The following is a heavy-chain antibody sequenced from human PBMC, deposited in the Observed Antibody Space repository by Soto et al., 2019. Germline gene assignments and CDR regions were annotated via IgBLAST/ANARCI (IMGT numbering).Heavy chain of an antibody. CDR2: IKHDGSVK. J-gene: IGHJ4*02. V-gene: IGHV3-7*01. CDR1: GFSFNTYW. CDR3: ARLLDYGDFSVTY. Sequence: PGGSLRLSCAASGFSFNTYWMSWVRQAPGKGLEWVANIKHDGSVKYYVDSVKGRFTISRDNAKNSLYLQMNSLRGEDTAVYYCARLLDYGDFSVTYWGQGTLVTVSS. D-gene: IGHD4-17*01.